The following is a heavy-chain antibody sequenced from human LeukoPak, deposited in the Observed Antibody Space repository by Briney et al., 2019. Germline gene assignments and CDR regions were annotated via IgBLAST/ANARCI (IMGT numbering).Heavy chain of an antibody. CDR3: ARRGSLPHIPRGYFQH. J-gene: IGHJ1*01. CDR2: IYYSGGT. Sequence: PSETLSLTCTVSGGSISSSSYYWGWIRQPPGKGLEWIGSIYYSGGTYYNPSLKSRVTISVDTSKNQFSLKLSSVTAADTAVYYCARRGSLPHIPRGYFQHWGQGTLVTVSS. CDR1: GGSISSSSYY. V-gene: IGHV4-39*01.